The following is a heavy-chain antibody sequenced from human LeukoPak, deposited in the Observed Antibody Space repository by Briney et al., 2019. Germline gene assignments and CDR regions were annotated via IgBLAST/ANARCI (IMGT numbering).Heavy chain of an antibody. Sequence: SETLSLTCAVSGVSIVRHYWIWIRQPPGKGLDLIGHISYSGSTNYNPSLKSRVTISVDTSKNQVSLRLSSVTAADTAVYYCARDGEGDEGWDYWGQGTLVTVSS. V-gene: IGHV4-59*11. D-gene: IGHD7-27*01. CDR1: GVSIVRHY. CDR2: ISYSGST. CDR3: ARDGEGDEGWDY. J-gene: IGHJ4*02.